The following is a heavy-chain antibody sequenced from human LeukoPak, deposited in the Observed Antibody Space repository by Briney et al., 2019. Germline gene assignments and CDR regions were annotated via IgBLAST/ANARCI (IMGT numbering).Heavy chain of an antibody. J-gene: IGHJ5*02. Sequence: SETLSLTCAVYGGSFSGYYWSWIRQPPGKGLEWIGEINHSGSTNYNPSLKSRVTISVDTSKNQFSLKLSSVTAADTAVYYCARGLPSLNYDILTGHSNWFDPWGQGTLVTVSS. CDR2: INHSGST. CDR3: ARGLPSLNYDILTGHSNWFDP. D-gene: IGHD3-9*01. CDR1: GGSFSGYY. V-gene: IGHV4-34*01.